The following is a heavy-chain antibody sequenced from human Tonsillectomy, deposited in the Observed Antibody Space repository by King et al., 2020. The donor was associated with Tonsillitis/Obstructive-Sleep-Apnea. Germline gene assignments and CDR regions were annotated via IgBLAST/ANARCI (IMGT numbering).Heavy chain of an antibody. CDR2: ISGSGGNT. V-gene: IGHV3-23*04. Sequence: VQLVESGGGLVQPGGSLRLSCAASGFTFSNYAMSWVRQAPGKGLEWVSGISGSGGNTYYADSVKGRFTISRDDSKNTLFLQMSSLRAEDTAVYYCAKDLSGTYFYLDLFDYWGQGTLVTVSS. CDR3: AKDLSGTYFYLDLFDY. D-gene: IGHD1-26*01. CDR1: GFTFSNYA. J-gene: IGHJ4*02.